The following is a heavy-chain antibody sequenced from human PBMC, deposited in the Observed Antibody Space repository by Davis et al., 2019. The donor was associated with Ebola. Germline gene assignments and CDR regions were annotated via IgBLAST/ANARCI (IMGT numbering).Heavy chain of an antibody. CDR1: GGSFSGYY. Sequence: GSLRLSCAVYGGSFSGYYWSWIRQPPGKGLEWIGYIYYSGSTNYNPSLKSRVTISVDTSKNQFSLKLSSVTAADTAVYYCARLGSGSYGIDYWGQGTLVTVSS. V-gene: IGHV4-59*08. CDR2: IYYSGST. CDR3: ARLGSGSYGIDY. J-gene: IGHJ4*02. D-gene: IGHD1-26*01.